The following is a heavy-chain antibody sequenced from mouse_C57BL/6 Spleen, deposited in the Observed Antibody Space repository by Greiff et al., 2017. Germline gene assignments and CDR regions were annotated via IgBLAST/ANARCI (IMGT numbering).Heavy chain of an antibody. CDR1: GFNIKDYY. J-gene: IGHJ3*01. Sequence: VQLQQSGAELVRPGASVKLSCTASGFNIKDYYMHWVKQRPEQGLEWIGRIDPEDGDTEYAPKFQGKATMTADPSSNTAYLQLSSLTSEDTAVYYCTFYYGNYVGAYWGQGTLVTVSA. D-gene: IGHD2-1*01. V-gene: IGHV14-1*01. CDR3: TFYYGNYVGAY. CDR2: IDPEDGDT.